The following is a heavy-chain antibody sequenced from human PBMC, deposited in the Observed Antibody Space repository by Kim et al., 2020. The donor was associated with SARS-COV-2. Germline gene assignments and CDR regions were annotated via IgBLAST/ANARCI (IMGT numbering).Heavy chain of an antibody. D-gene: IGHD6-13*01. CDR3: ARAAYSSSWYWFDP. Sequence: SPALKSRVTISVDTSKTQFSLKLSSVTAADTAVYYCARAAYSSSWYWFDPWGQGTLVTVSS. J-gene: IGHJ5*02. V-gene: IGHV4-34*01.